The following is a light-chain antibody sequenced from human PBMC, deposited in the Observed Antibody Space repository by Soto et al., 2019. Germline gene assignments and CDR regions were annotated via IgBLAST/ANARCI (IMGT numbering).Light chain of an antibody. J-gene: IGKJ1*01. CDR3: QQYGSSGT. V-gene: IGKV3-20*01. Sequence: ESVLTQSPGTLSLSPGERATLSCRASQSVSNNYLAWYQQKPGQAPRLLIYGASNRATGIPDRFSGSGSGTDFTLSISRLEPSDFAVYYCQQYGSSGTFGQGTKVDIK. CDR2: GAS. CDR1: QSVSNNY.